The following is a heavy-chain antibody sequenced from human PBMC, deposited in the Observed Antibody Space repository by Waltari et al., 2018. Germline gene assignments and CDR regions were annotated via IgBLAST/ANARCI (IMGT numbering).Heavy chain of an antibody. J-gene: IGHJ5*02. CDR3: ARDLSITMVRGVIVNWFDP. V-gene: IGHV7-4-1*02. CDR2: INTNTGNP. Sequence: QVQLVQSGSELKKPGASVKVSCKASGYTFTSYAMTWVRQAPGQGLEWMGWINTNTGNPTYAQGFTGRFVFSLDTSVSTAYLQISSLKAEDTAVYYCARDLSITMVRGVIVNWFDPWGQGTLVTVSS. D-gene: IGHD3-10*01. CDR1: GYTFTSYA.